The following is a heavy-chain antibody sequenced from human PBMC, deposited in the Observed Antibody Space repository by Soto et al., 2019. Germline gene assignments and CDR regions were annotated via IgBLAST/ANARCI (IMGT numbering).Heavy chain of an antibody. V-gene: IGHV4-31*03. Sequence: SETLSLTCTVSGGSISSGGYYWYWIRQHPGKGLEWIGYIYYSGTTNYNQSLKSRVTISVDTSKNQFSLKLNSVTAAETAVYYCARDKAYYDSSGGLDYWGQGTLVTVSS. J-gene: IGHJ4*02. D-gene: IGHD3-22*01. CDR1: GGSISSGGYY. CDR3: ARDKAYYDSSGGLDY. CDR2: IYYSGTT.